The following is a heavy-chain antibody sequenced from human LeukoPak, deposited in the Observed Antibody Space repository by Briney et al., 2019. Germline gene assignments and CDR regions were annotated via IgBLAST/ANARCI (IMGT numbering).Heavy chain of an antibody. J-gene: IGHJ6*03. D-gene: IGHD3-3*01. CDR1: GGSISSHY. CDR3: ARGDNYDFWSGYPFWYYYYYMDV. CDR2: IYYSGST. V-gene: IGHV4-59*11. Sequence: SETLSLTCTVSGGSISSHYWSWIRQPPGKGLEWIGYIYYSGSTNYNPSLKSRVTIPVDTSKNQFSLKLSSVTAADTAVYYCARGDNYDFWSGYPFWYYYYYMDVWGKGTTVTVSS.